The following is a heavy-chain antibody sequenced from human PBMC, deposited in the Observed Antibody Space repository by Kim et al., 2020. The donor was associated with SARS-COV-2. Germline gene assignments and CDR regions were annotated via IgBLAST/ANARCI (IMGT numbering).Heavy chain of an antibody. D-gene: IGHD4-4*01. J-gene: IGHJ5*02. Sequence: GGSLRLSCAASGFTFSSYWMHWVRQAPGKGLVWVSRINSDGSSTSYADSVKGRFTISRDNAKNTLYLQMNSLRAEDTAVYYCARGVTRDNWFDPWGQGTLVTVSS. CDR2: INSDGSST. CDR1: GFTFSSYW. CDR3: ARGVTRDNWFDP. V-gene: IGHV3-74*01.